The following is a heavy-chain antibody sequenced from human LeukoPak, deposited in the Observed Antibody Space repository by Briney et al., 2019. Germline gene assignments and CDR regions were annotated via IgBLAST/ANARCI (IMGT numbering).Heavy chain of an antibody. CDR1: GFTFSSCS. D-gene: IGHD2/OR15-2a*01. CDR2: ISSSSNTI. J-gene: IGHJ6*03. CDR3: AGVGTTGYYYYYMDV. V-gene: IGHV3-48*04. Sequence: SGGSLRLSCTASGFTFSSCSMNWVRQAPGKGLEWVSYISSSSNTIYYADSVKGRFTISRDNAKNSLYLQVDSLRAEDTAVYYCAGVGTTGYYYYYMDVWGKGTTVTVSS.